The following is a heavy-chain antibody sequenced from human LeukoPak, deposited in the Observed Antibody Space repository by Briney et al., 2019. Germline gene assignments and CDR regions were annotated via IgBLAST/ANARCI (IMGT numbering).Heavy chain of an antibody. Sequence: GGSLGLSCAASGFTFSSYAMSWVRQAPGKGLEWVSAISGSGGSTYYADSVKGRFTISRDNSKNTLYLQMNSLRAEDTAVYYCAKDPSDILTGYYRSWGQGTLVTVSS. CDR3: AKDPSDILTGYYRS. D-gene: IGHD3-9*01. CDR2: ISGSGGST. CDR1: GFTFSSYA. V-gene: IGHV3-23*01. J-gene: IGHJ4*02.